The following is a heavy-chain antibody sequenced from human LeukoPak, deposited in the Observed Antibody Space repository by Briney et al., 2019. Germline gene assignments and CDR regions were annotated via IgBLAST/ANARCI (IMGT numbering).Heavy chain of an antibody. J-gene: IGHJ4*02. Sequence: SETLSLTCTVSGGSISSSSYYWGWIRQPPGKGLGWIGSIYYSGSTYYNPSLKSRVTISVDTSKNQFSLKLSSVTAADTAVYYCARLYYDFWSGPFDYWGQGTLVTVSS. V-gene: IGHV4-39*01. D-gene: IGHD3-3*01. CDR3: ARLYYDFWSGPFDY. CDR1: GGSISSSSYY. CDR2: IYYSGST.